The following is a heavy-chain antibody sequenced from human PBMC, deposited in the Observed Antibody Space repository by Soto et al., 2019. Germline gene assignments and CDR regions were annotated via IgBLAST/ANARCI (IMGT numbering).Heavy chain of an antibody. CDR3: ASRKVVVGKGFDP. V-gene: IGHV3-21*01. J-gene: IGHJ5*02. CDR1: GFTFSNYP. CDR2: VSSSNKYI. Sequence: GGSLRLSCAASGFTFSNYPMNWVRQAPGKGLEWVSSVSSSNKYIYYADSLKGRFTISRDNAKNSLFLQMNSLRVDDTAIYYCASRKVVVGKGFDPWGQGTLVTVSS. D-gene: IGHD3-22*01.